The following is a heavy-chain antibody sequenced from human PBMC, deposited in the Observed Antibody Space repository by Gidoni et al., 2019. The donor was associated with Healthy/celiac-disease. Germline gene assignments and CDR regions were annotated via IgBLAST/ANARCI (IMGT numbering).Heavy chain of an antibody. V-gene: IGHV5-51*01. D-gene: IGHD3-16*01. CDR2: IYPGDSDT. CDR3: ARFCLGPFSRAAPPGFDY. CDR1: GYSFTNYW. J-gene: IGHJ4*02. Sequence: EVQLVQSGAEVKKSGESLKISCKGSGYSFTNYWIGWMRQMPGKGLEWMGIIYPGDSDTRYSPSFQGQVTISADKSISTAYLQWSSLKASDTAMYYCARFCLGPFSRAAPPGFDYWGQGTLVTVSS.